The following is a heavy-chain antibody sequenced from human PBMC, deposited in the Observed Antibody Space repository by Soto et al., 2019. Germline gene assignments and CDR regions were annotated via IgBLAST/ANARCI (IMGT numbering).Heavy chain of an antibody. CDR1: GYIFVNYG. D-gene: IGHD3-16*01. J-gene: IGHJ6*02. CDR2: ISPYSGNT. Sequence: QVQLVQSGDEVRKPGSSVKVSCKASGYIFVNYGIAWVRQAPGQGLEWMGWISPYSGNTHYANKVQGRLTMTTDTSTSAAYMGLGSLTSGGTAVYYCAMVDNYVTPPPQDVWGQGTTVTVSS. V-gene: IGHV1-18*01. CDR3: AMVDNYVTPPPQDV.